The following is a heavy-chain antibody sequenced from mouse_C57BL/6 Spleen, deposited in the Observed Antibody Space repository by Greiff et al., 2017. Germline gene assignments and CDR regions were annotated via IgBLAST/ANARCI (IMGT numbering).Heavy chain of an antibody. CDR3: ARYMGGYDLYFDY. Sequence: EVKLMESGGGLVQPGGSLSLSCAASGFTFTDYYMSWVRQPPGKALEWLGFIRNKANGYTTEYSASVKGRFTISRDNSQSILYLQMNALRAEDSATYYCARYMGGYDLYFDYWGQGTTLTVSS. CDR2: IRNKANGYTT. CDR1: GFTFTDYY. D-gene: IGHD2-2*01. J-gene: IGHJ2*01. V-gene: IGHV7-3*01.